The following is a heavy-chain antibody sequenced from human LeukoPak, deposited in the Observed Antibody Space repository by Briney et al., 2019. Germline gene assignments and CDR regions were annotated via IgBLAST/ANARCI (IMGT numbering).Heavy chain of an antibody. D-gene: IGHD1-26*01. Sequence: PGASLRLSCVASGFTFSSYAMSWVRQAPGKGLEWVSAISGSGGSTYYADSVKGRFTISRDNSKNTLYLQMNSLRAEDTAVYYCAKDIGGSYHRFDYWGQGTLVTVSS. V-gene: IGHV3-23*01. CDR2: ISGSGGST. J-gene: IGHJ4*02. CDR3: AKDIGGSYHRFDY. CDR1: GFTFSSYA.